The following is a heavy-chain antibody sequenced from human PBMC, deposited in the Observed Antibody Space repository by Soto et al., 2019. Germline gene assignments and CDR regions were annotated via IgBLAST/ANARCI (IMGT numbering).Heavy chain of an antibody. Sequence: QVHLVQSGAEVKKPGSSVRVSCKASGGTFSTDSINWLRQAPGQGLEWMGGIIPIFGTSDYAPRFQGRVTITADQSTRTAYMELSSLIFQDTAVYSCARGHAFGGNSEAFEIWGQGTMVTVSS. D-gene: IGHD2-21*02. CDR3: ARGHAFGGNSEAFEI. V-gene: IGHV1-69*12. CDR1: GGTFSTDS. CDR2: IIPIFGTS. J-gene: IGHJ3*02.